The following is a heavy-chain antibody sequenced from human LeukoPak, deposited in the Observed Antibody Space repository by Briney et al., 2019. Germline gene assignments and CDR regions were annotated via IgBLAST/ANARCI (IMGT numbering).Heavy chain of an antibody. CDR2: IYSGGNT. Sequence: GGSLRLSCAASGFTVSSAHMSWVRQAPGKGLEWVSIIYSGGNTYYADSVKGRFTISRDHSKNTLYLQMNSLRAEDTAVYYCTRETYYDFWSAPGGMDVWGQGSTVTVSS. CDR3: TRETYYDFWSAPGGMDV. CDR1: GFTVSSAH. J-gene: IGHJ6*02. V-gene: IGHV3-53*01. D-gene: IGHD3-3*01.